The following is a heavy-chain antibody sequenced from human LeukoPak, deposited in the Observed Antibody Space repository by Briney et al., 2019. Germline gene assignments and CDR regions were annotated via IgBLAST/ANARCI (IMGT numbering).Heavy chain of an antibody. Sequence: PSETLSLTCTVSGGSISRSSYYWGWIRQPPGKGLEWIGRISYSGSTYYNPSLKSRVTISVDTSKKQVSLKVTSVTAADTAMYYCARHYDMRYGMDVWGQGTTVTVSS. V-gene: IGHV4-39*01. CDR1: GGSISRSSYY. D-gene: IGHD3-9*01. CDR2: ISYSGST. CDR3: ARHYDMRYGMDV. J-gene: IGHJ6*02.